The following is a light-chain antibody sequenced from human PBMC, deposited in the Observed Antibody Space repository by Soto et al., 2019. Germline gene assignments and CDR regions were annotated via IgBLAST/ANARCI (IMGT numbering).Light chain of an antibody. Sequence: DIVMKQSPATVPVSPRERVTLSCRASQSVSIDLAWYQQKPGQAPRLLIYGASTRATDIPPSFTGSGSGTEFTLTISSLQSEDIAVYYCQQYNKWPQTVGQGTKVDIK. CDR1: QSVSID. J-gene: IGKJ1*01. CDR3: QQYNKWPQT. CDR2: GAS. V-gene: IGKV3-15*01.